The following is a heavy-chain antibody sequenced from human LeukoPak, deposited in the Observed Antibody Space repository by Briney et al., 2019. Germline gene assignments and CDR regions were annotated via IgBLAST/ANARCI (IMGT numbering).Heavy chain of an antibody. D-gene: IGHD6-25*01. J-gene: IGHJ1*01. CDR1: GFPFTNAW. Sequence: PGGSLRLSCAASGFPFTNAWMNWVRQAPGKGLEWIGRIKSKITGGTTDYAAVVKGRFTISRDDSKNTLYLQMNSLKAEDTAVYYCSTQSYSGQVPPSYFQHWGQGTLVTVSS. CDR2: IKSKITGGTT. CDR3: STQSYSGQVPPSYFQH. V-gene: IGHV3-15*01.